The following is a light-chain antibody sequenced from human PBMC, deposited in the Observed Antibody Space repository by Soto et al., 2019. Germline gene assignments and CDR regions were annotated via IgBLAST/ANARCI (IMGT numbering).Light chain of an antibody. CDR2: DAS. J-gene: IGKJ1*01. Sequence: EFVLTQSPGTLSLSPGERATLSCRASQTVRNNYLAWYQQKAGQAPRLLIYDASNRATGIPARFSGSGSGTDFTLTISSLEPEDFAVYDCQQRSNWPRTFGQGTKVDIK. CDR1: QTVRNNY. V-gene: IGKV3-11*01. CDR3: QQRSNWPRT.